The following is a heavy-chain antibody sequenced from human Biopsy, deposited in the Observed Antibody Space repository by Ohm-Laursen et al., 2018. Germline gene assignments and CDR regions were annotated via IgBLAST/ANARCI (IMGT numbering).Heavy chain of an antibody. CDR1: GGPSSNYA. J-gene: IGHJ4*02. CDR3: AADADGYYTEFDY. Sequence: SSVKASCKASGGPSSNYAFSWARQAPGQGLEWVGRIVPILGHLNYAQRFQGRVSITADKSTTYVYMELSRLTSGDTAVYYCAADADGYYTEFDYWGPGTLVTVSS. D-gene: IGHD3-3*01. CDR2: IVPILGHL. V-gene: IGHV1-69*04.